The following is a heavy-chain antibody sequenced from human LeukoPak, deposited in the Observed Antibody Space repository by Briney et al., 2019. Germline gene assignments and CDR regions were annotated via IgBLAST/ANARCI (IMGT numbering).Heavy chain of an antibody. CDR2: ISSGGYTI. J-gene: IGHJ4*02. V-gene: IGHV3-48*04. Sequence: GGSLRLSCAASGFTFSSYSMNGVRQAPGKGLEWVSSISSGGYTIKYHDSVRGRFIISRDNANNSLYLQMNSLRGDDTASYYCATDSSGFSYWGQGILVAVSS. CDR3: ATDSSGFSY. D-gene: IGHD3-22*01. CDR1: GFTFSSYS.